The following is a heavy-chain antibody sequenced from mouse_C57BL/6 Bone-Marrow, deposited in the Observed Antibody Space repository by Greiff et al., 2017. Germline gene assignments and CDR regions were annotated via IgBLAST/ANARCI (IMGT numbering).Heavy chain of an antibody. V-gene: IGHV5-17*01. CDR1: GFTFSDYG. CDR2: ISSGSSTI. CDR3: ARHPYYGSSYGYFDY. D-gene: IGHD1-1*01. Sequence: DVMLVESGGGLVKPGGSLKLSCAASGFTFSDYGMHWVRQAPEKGLEWVAYISSGSSTIYYADTVKGRFTISRDNAKNTLFLQMTRLRSEDTAMYYCARHPYYGSSYGYFDYWGQGTTLTVSS. J-gene: IGHJ2*01.